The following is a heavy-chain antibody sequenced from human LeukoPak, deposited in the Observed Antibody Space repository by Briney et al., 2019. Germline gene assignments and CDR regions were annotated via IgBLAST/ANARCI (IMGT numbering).Heavy chain of an antibody. Sequence: PGGSLRLSCAASGFTFSSYAMSWVRQAPGKGLEWVSAISAGGGTTYYADSVKGRFTISRDKSKNTLYLQMNSLRAEDTAVYYCAKDADIVVVPAAIRFDYWGQGTLVTVSS. V-gene: IGHV3-23*01. CDR2: ISAGGGTT. CDR3: AKDADIVVVPAAIRFDY. CDR1: GFTFSSYA. J-gene: IGHJ4*02. D-gene: IGHD2-2*02.